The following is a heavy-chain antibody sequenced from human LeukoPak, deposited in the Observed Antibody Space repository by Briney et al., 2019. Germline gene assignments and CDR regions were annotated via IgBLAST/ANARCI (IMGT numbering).Heavy chain of an antibody. D-gene: IGHD6-13*01. CDR3: ASRSGRWYINAFDI. V-gene: IGHV1-69*13. CDR2: IIPIFGTA. J-gene: IGHJ3*02. Sequence: SVKVSCKASGGTFSSYAISWVRQAPGQGLEWMGGIIPIFGTANYAQKFPGRVTITADESTSTAYMELSSLRSEDTAVYYCASRSGRWYINAFDIWGQGTMVTVSS. CDR1: GGTFSSYA.